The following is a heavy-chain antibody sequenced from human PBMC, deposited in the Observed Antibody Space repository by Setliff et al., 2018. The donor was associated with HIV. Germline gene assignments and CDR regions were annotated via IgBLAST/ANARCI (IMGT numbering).Heavy chain of an antibody. V-gene: IGHV4-34*01. CDR2: INQSGST. CDR1: GGSFSGYY. D-gene: IGHD6-25*01. J-gene: IGHJ4*02. Sequence: SETLSLTCAVYGGSFSGYYWSWIRQPPGKGLEWIGEINQSGSTNYNPSLKSRVTISVDTSKNQFSLKLSSVTAADTAVYYCARDVYRRGPYDYWGQGTLVTVSS. CDR3: ARDVYRRGPYDY.